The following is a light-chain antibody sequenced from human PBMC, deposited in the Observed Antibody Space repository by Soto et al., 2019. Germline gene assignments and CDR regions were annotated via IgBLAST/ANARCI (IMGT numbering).Light chain of an antibody. CDR1: SSNIGSNT. CDR2: SNN. Sequence: QSVLPQPPSSSGTPGQRVTISCSRSSSNIGSNTVNWYQQLPGPAPKLLIYSNNQRPSGVPGRFSGSRSGTSGSLAISGLQSEGEGDFYCAAWDDGLNGVVFGGGTKRTV. V-gene: IGLV1-44*01. CDR3: AAWDDGLNGVV. J-gene: IGLJ2*01.